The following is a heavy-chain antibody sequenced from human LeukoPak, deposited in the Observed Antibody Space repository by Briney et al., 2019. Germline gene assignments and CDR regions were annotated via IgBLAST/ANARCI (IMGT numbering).Heavy chain of an antibody. J-gene: IGHJ6*02. Sequence: SVKVSCKASGGTFSSYAISWVRQAPGQGLEWMGRIIPILGIANYAQKFQGRVTITADKSTSTAYMELSSLRSEDTAVYYCARAGIVVVAATPYYYYGMDVWGQGTTVTVSS. CDR2: IIPILGIA. D-gene: IGHD2-15*01. V-gene: IGHV1-69*04. CDR1: GGTFSSYA. CDR3: ARAGIVVVAATPYYYYGMDV.